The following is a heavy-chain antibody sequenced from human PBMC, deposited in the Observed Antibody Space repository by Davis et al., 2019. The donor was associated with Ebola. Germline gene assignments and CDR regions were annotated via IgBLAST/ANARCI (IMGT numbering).Heavy chain of an antibody. J-gene: IGHJ6*02. CDR1: GFTFSSYG. CDR2: ISYDGSNK. Sequence: GESLKISCAASGFTFSSYGMHWVRQAPGKGLEWVAVISYDGSNKYYADSVKGRFTISRDNSKNSLYLQMNSLRAEDTAVYYCAKNLGPLIVGAKGYYGMDVWGQGTTVTVSS. CDR3: AKNLGPLIVGAKGYYGMDV. D-gene: IGHD1-26*01. V-gene: IGHV3-30*18.